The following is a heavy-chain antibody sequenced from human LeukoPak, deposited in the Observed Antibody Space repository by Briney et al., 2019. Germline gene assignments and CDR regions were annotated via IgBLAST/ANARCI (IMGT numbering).Heavy chain of an antibody. J-gene: IGHJ1*01. CDR1: GGSISSSNW. Sequence: SETLSLTCAVSGGSISSSNWWSWVRQPPGKGLEWIGEIYHSGSTNYNPSLKSRVTISVDTSKTQFSLKLSSVTAADTAVYFCARGSTIFGFQHWGQGTLVTVSS. CDR3: ARGSTIFGFQH. V-gene: IGHV4-4*02. CDR2: IYHSGST. D-gene: IGHD3-3*01.